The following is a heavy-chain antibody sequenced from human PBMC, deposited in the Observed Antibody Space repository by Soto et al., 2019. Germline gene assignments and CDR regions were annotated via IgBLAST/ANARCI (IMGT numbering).Heavy chain of an antibody. Sequence: GASVKVSCKASGGTFSSYAISWVRQAPGQGLEWMGGIIPIFGTAKYAQKFQGRVTITAAKSRSTAYMELSSLRSEDTAVYYCAIASSNPPNYYGSGSYYHHPFDYWGQGTLVTVSS. V-gene: IGHV1-69*06. CDR2: IIPIFGTA. CDR1: GGTFSSYA. D-gene: IGHD3-10*01. CDR3: AIASSNPPNYYGSGSYYHHPFDY. J-gene: IGHJ4*02.